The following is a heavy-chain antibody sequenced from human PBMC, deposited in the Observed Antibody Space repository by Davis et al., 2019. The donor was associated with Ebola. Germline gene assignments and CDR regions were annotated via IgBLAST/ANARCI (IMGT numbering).Heavy chain of an antibody. CDR1: GGTFSTYA. Sequence: AASVKVSCKASGGTFSTYAISWVRQAPGQGLEWMGGIIPMFGTANYAQKFQGRVTITADESTSTAYMELSSLRSEDTAVYYCASGAEWLVSGYWGQGTLVTDSS. D-gene: IGHD6-19*01. J-gene: IGHJ4*02. CDR3: ASGAEWLVSGY. CDR2: IIPMFGTA. V-gene: IGHV1-69*13.